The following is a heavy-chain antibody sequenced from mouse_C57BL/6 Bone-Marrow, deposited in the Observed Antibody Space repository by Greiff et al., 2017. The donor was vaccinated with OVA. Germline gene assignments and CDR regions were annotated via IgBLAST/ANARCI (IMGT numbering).Heavy chain of an antibody. J-gene: IGHJ1*03. CDR3: ARIYYYGSRYFDV. Sequence: VHLVESGPGLVQPSQSLSITCTVSGFSLTSYGVHWVRQSPGKGLEWLGVIWSGGSTDYNAAFISRLSISKDNSKSQVFFKMNSLQADDTAIYYCARIYYYGSRYFDVWGTGTTVTVSS. V-gene: IGHV2-2*01. D-gene: IGHD1-1*01. CDR1: GFSLTSYG. CDR2: IWSGGST.